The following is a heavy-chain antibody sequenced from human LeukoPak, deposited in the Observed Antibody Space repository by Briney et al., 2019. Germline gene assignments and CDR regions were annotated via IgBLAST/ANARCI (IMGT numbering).Heavy chain of an antibody. V-gene: IGHV3-30-3*01. CDR1: GFTLCSYV. CDR3: AREGGVDRLGGYSYGYFWFDP. CDR2: ISYDRSNK. Sequence: GGSLRLSCAASGFTLCSYVMHCVRPPPDKGVGGGGVISYDRSNKYYADSVKGRFTISRDNSKNTLYLQMNSLRAEDTAVYYCAREGGVDRLGGYSYGYFWFDPWGQGTLVTVSS. D-gene: IGHD5-18*01. J-gene: IGHJ5*02.